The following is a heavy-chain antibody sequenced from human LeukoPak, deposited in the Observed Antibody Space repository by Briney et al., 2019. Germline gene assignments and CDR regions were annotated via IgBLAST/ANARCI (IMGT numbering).Heavy chain of an antibody. CDR3: ARHSGTYYDY. Sequence: GGSLRLSCAASGFTFSSYWMSWVRQAPGKGLEWVANVKQDGSEQYYVDSVKGRFTISRDNAKNSLYLQMNNLRAEDTAVYYCARHSGTYYDYWGQGILVTVSS. CDR2: VKQDGSEQ. D-gene: IGHD1-26*01. V-gene: IGHV3-7*01. J-gene: IGHJ4*02. CDR1: GFTFSSYW.